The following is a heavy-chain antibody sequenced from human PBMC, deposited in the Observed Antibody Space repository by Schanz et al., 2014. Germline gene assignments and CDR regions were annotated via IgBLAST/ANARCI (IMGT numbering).Heavy chain of an antibody. Sequence: EVQLVESGGGLVQRGGSLRLSCAASGFSFGSYAMSWVRQAPGRGLEWVARIKNTFNSYTTEYAASVKGRFSISRDDSKSSLYLQMNSLKTEDTAVYFCARAAYSHGLDVWGRGTTVTVSS. J-gene: IGHJ6*02. CDR3: ARAAYSHGLDV. CDR2: IKNTFNSYTT. D-gene: IGHD3-16*01. V-gene: IGHV3-72*01. CDR1: GFSFGSYA.